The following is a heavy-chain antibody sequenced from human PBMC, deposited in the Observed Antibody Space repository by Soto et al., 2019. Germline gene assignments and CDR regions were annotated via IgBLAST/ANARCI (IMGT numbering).Heavy chain of an antibody. Sequence: GESLKISCKASGYSFTRYWIGWARQMPGKGLEWMGIIYPGDSDTRYSPSFQGQVTISADKSISTAYLQWSSLKASDTAMYYCARHYFGSSWYFDYWGQGTLVTVSS. J-gene: IGHJ4*02. V-gene: IGHV5-51*01. CDR1: GYSFTRYW. D-gene: IGHD6-13*01. CDR2: IYPGDSDT. CDR3: ARHYFGSSWYFDY.